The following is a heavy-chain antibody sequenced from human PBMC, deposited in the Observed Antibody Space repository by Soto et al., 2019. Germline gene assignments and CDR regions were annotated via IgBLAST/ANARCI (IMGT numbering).Heavy chain of an antibody. V-gene: IGHV4-34*01. Sequence: QVRLPQWGAGLLKPSETLSLTCAVYGGSFTDYYWSWIRQPPGKGLEWIGEINHSGDTNYNPSLKSRVTISVDTSKNQFSLKLSSVTAADTAVYYCARNYYDSGRFGLDPWGQGTQVIVSS. CDR2: INHSGDT. J-gene: IGHJ5*02. CDR1: GGSFTDYY. D-gene: IGHD3-22*01. CDR3: ARNYYDSGRFGLDP.